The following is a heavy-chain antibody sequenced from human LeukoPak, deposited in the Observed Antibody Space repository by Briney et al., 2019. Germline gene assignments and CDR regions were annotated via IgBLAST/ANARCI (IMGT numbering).Heavy chain of an antibody. V-gene: IGHV4-34*01. Sequence: SETLSLTCGVSGGSFSGYYWSWIRQPPGKGLEWIGEINHSGSTNYNPSLKSRVTISVDTSKNQFSLKLSSVTAADTAVYYCASVDSSGWYPFDYWGQGTLVTVSS. CDR2: INHSGST. D-gene: IGHD6-19*01. CDR1: GGSFSGYY. CDR3: ASVDSSGWYPFDY. J-gene: IGHJ4*02.